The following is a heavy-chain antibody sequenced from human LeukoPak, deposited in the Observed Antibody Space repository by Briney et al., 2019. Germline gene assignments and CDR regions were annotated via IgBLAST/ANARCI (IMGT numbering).Heavy chain of an antibody. CDR1: GFTFSSYS. CDR2: ISSSSSYI. V-gene: IGHV3-21*01. J-gene: IGHJ6*02. D-gene: IGHD3-3*01. Sequence: PGGSLRLSCAASGFTFSSYSMNWVRQAPGKGLEWVSSISSSSSYIYYADSVKGRFTISRDNAKNSLYLQMNSLRAEDTAVYYCARGGDFWSGYSAGLIYGMDVWGQGTTVTVSS. CDR3: ARGGDFWSGYSAGLIYGMDV.